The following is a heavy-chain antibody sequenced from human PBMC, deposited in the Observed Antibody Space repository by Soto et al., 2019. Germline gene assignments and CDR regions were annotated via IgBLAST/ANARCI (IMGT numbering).Heavy chain of an antibody. J-gene: IGHJ1*01. CDR1: SGSLSGYS. V-gene: IGHV4-34*01. CDR2: ISQRGSP. D-gene: IGHD4-17*01. Sequence: QVQLQQWGAGLLKPSETLSLTCAVYSGSLSGYSWTWIRQTPGKGLEWMGEISQRGSPNYNPSPKSRVTILVDTSKKQISLNLSSVTAADTAVYYCARLSPGPRCFHHWGQGTLVTVSS. CDR3: ARLSPGPRCFHH.